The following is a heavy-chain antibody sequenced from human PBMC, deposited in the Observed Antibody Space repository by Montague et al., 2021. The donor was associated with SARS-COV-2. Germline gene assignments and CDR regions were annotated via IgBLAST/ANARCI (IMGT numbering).Heavy chain of an antibody. CDR2: IYHSGST. V-gene: IGHV4-30-2*01. CDR3: AREEGDYGGTDV. CDR1: GGSISSGGYS. D-gene: IGHD3-16*01. Sequence: TLSLTCAVSGGSISSGGYSWSWIRQPPGKGLEWIGYIYHSGSTYYNPSLKSRVTISVDRSKSQFSLKLSSVTAADTAVYYCAREEGDYGGTDVWGQGTTVTVSS. J-gene: IGHJ6*02.